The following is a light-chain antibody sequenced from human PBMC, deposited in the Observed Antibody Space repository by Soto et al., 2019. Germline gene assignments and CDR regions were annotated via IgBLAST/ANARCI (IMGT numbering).Light chain of an antibody. J-gene: IGKJ5*01. CDR2: DAS. Sequence: DMQMTQSPSTLSASVGDRVTITCRASQSISTLLAWYQQKPGKAPKLLIYDASSLQSGVPSRFSGSGSGTDFTLTISCLQSEDFATYYCQQYYSYPITFGQGTRLEIK. CDR3: QQYYSYPIT. CDR1: QSISTL. V-gene: IGKV1-5*01.